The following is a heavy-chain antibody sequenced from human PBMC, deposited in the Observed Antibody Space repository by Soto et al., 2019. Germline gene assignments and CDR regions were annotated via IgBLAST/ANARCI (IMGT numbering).Heavy chain of an antibody. CDR3: ARQYDCSSTSCYDAVHLPTDV. Sequence: SETLSLTCTVSGGSISSYYWSWIRQPPGKGLEWIGYIYYSGSTNYNPSLKSRVTISVDTSKNQFSLKLSSVTAADTAVYYCARQYDCSSTSCYDAVHLPTDVWAKGPRSPSPQ. D-gene: IGHD2-2*01. CDR1: GGSISSYY. V-gene: IGHV4-59*08. CDR2: IYYSGST. J-gene: IGHJ6*04.